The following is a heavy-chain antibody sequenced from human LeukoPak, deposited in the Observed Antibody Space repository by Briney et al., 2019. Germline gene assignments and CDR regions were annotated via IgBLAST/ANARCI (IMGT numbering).Heavy chain of an antibody. CDR2: IIPILGIA. CDR1: GGTFSSYA. D-gene: IGHD2-21*02. Sequence: GASVKVSCKASGGTFSSYAISWVRQAPGQGLEWMGRIIPILGIANYAQKFQGRVTITADKSTSTAYMELSSLRSEDTAVYYCARFYCGGDCYDPSWGQGTLVTVSS. J-gene: IGHJ4*02. V-gene: IGHV1-69*04. CDR3: ARFYCGGDCYDPS.